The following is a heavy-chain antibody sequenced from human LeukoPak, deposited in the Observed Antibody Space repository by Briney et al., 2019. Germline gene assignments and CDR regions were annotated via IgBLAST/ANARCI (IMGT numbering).Heavy chain of an antibody. Sequence: SETLSLTCAVYGGSFSGYYWSWIRQPPGKGLEWIGEINHSGSTNYNPSLKSRVTISADTSKNQFSLKLSSVTAADTAVYYCARLSERKHSTYYYYMDVWGKGTTVTVSS. CDR2: INHSGST. J-gene: IGHJ6*03. V-gene: IGHV4-34*01. CDR3: ARLSERKHSTYYYYMDV. CDR1: GGSFSGYY. D-gene: IGHD5-24*01.